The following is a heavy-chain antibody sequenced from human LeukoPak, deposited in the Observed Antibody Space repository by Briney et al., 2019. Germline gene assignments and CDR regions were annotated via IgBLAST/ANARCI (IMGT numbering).Heavy chain of an antibody. D-gene: IGHD3-3*01. CDR2: IYHSGST. V-gene: IGHV4-30-2*01. CDR3: ARDVGPRPWRVVDNDY. CDR1: GGSISSGGYY. Sequence: SQTLSLTCTVSGGSISSGGYYWSWIRQPPGKGLEWIGYIYHSGSTYYNPSLKSRVTISVDRSKNQFSLKLSSVTAADTAVYYCARDVGPRPWRVVDNDYWGQGTLLTVSS. J-gene: IGHJ4*02.